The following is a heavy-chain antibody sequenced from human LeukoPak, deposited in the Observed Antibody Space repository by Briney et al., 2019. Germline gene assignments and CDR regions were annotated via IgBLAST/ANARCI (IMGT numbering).Heavy chain of an antibody. CDR3: ARDQEGFDY. Sequence: ASVKVSCKASGGTFSSYAISWVRQAPGQGLEWMGMIYPRDGSTSYAQNFQGRVTVTRDTSTTTVHMELRGLRSEDTAVYYCARDQEGFDYWGQGTVVTVSS. V-gene: IGHV1-46*01. J-gene: IGHJ4*02. CDR2: IYPRDGST. CDR1: GGTFSSYA.